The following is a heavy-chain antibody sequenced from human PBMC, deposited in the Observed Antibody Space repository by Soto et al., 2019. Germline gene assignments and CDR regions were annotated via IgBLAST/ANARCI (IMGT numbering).Heavy chain of an antibody. Sequence: SETLSLTCAVYGGSFSGYYWSWIRQPPGKGLEWIGEINHSGSTNYNPSLKSRVTISVDTSKNQFSLKLSSVTAADTAVYYCARVWGFRAARRVRMGMDVWGQGTKVTVSS. CDR1: GGSFSGYY. CDR2: INHSGST. CDR3: ARVWGFRAARRVRMGMDV. V-gene: IGHV4-34*01. D-gene: IGHD6-6*01. J-gene: IGHJ6*02.